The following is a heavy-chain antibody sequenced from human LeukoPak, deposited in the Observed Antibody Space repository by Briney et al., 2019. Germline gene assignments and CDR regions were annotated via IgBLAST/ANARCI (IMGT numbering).Heavy chain of an antibody. V-gene: IGHV1-46*01. J-gene: IGHJ4*02. CDR3: ARVLTYYDILTGYSTYYFDY. Sequence: GASVKVSCTASGYTFTSYYMHWVRQAPGKGLEWMGIINPSGGSKSYVQKVQGRVTMTRDTSTSTVYMELSSLRSEDTAVYYCARVLTYYDILTGYSTYYFDYWGQGTLVTVSS. D-gene: IGHD3-9*01. CDR1: GYTFTSYY. CDR2: INPSGGSK.